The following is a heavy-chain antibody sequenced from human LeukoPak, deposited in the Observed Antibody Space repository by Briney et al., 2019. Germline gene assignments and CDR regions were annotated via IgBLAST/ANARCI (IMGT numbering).Heavy chain of an antibody. CDR3: ARGQRNDYSWLDP. CDR2: INPNSGGT. Sequence: ASVKVSCKASGYTFTGYYMHWVRQAPGQGLEWMGWINPNSGGTNYAQKFQGRVTMTRDTSISTAYMEPSRLRSDDTAVYYCARGQRNDYSWLDPWGQGTLVTVSS. V-gene: IGHV1-2*02. CDR1: GYTFTGYY. J-gene: IGHJ5*02. D-gene: IGHD4-11*01.